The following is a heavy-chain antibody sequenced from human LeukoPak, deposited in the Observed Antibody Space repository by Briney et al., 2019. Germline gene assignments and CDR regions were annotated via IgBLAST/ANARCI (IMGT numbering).Heavy chain of an antibody. Sequence: SETLSLTCAVYGGSFSGYYWSWIRQPPGKGLEWIGEINHSGSTNYNPSLKSRVTISVDTSKNQFSLKLSSVTAADTAVYYCARHFAGDCFDYWGQGTLVTVSS. V-gene: IGHV4-34*01. CDR3: ARHFAGDCFDY. J-gene: IGHJ4*02. CDR2: INHSGST. D-gene: IGHD7-27*01. CDR1: GGSFSGYY.